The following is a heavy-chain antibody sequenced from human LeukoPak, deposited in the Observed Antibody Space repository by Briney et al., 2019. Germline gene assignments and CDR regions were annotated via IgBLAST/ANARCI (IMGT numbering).Heavy chain of an antibody. J-gene: IGHJ6*03. D-gene: IGHD2-2*01. CDR3: ARAGDCSSTSCYYYYYMDV. CDR2: IIPIFGTA. Sequence: GASVKVSCKASGGTSSSYAISWVRQAPGQGLEWMGGIIPIFGTANYAQKFQGRVTITADESTSTAYMELSSLRSEDTAVYYCARAGDCSSTSCYYYYYMDVWGKGTTVTVSS. CDR1: GGTSSSYA. V-gene: IGHV1-69*13.